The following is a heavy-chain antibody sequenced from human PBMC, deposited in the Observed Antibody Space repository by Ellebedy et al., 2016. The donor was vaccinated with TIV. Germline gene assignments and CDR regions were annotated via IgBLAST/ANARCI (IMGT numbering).Heavy chain of an antibody. D-gene: IGHD1-26*01. CDR3: ARAPALGATTSRYFQH. CDR2: FNHSGRT. J-gene: IGHJ1*01. Sequence: MPSETLSLTCAVYGGSFSGYYWSRIRQPPGKGLEWIGEFNHSGRTNYNPSLKSRVTISVDTSKNQFSLKLSSVTAADTAVYYCARAPALGATTSRYFQHWGQGTLVTVSS. CDR1: GGSFSGYY. V-gene: IGHV4-34*01.